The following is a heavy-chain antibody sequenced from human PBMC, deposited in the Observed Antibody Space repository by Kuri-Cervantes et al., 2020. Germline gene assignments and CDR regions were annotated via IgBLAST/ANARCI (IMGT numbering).Heavy chain of an antibody. CDR3: ARERDYYDSSGYNWIDP. CDR1: GYSISVGYY. CDR2: IYHSGNT. J-gene: IGHJ5*02. V-gene: IGHV4-38-2*02. D-gene: IGHD3-22*01. Sequence: SQTLSLTCAVSGYSISVGYYWGWIRQPPGKGLEWIGSIYHSGNTYYKPSLKSRVTISVDTSKNQFSLKLSSVTAADTAVYYCARERDYYDSSGYNWIDPWGQGTLVTVSS.